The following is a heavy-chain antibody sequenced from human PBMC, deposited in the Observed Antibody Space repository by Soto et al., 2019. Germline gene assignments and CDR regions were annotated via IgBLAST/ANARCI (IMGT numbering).Heavy chain of an antibody. D-gene: IGHD2-15*01. CDR2: INSDGSST. Sequence: EVQLVESGGGLVQPGGSLRLSCAASGFTFSSYWMHWVRRAPGKGLVWVSRINSDGSSTSYADSVKGRFTISRDNAKNPLYLQMNSLRAEDTAVYYCVRTSLVVAAATREDYWGQGTLVTVSS. J-gene: IGHJ4*02. V-gene: IGHV3-74*01. CDR1: GFTFSSYW. CDR3: VRTSLVVAAATREDY.